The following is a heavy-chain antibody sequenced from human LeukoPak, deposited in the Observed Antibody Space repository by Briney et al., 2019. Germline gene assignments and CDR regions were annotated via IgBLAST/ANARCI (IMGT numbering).Heavy chain of an antibody. V-gene: IGHV3-23*01. D-gene: IGHD6-19*01. Sequence: GGSLRLSCAASGCTFSSYAMSWVRQAPGKGLEWVSAISGSGGSTYYADSVKGRFTISRDNSKNTLYLQMNSLRAEDTAVYYCAKDAGGGTGYSSGWYGYDDYWGQGTLVTVSS. CDR1: GCTFSSYA. J-gene: IGHJ4*02. CDR2: ISGSGGST. CDR3: AKDAGGGTGYSSGWYGYDDY.